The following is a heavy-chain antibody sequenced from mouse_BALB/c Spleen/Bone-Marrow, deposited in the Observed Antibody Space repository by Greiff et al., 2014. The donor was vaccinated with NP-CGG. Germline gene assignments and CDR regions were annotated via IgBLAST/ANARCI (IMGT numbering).Heavy chain of an antibody. J-gene: IGHJ4*01. V-gene: IGHV5-4*02. CDR3: ARDGNFAMDY. Sequence: EVKLMESGGGLVKPGGSLKPSCAVSGFTFSDYYMYWVRQNPEKRLEWVATINDGGSYTYYPDSVKGRFTISRDNAKNNLYLQMSSLKSEDTAMYYCARDGNFAMDYWGQGTSVTVSS. CDR1: GFTFSDYY. CDR2: INDGGSYT. D-gene: IGHD2-1*01.